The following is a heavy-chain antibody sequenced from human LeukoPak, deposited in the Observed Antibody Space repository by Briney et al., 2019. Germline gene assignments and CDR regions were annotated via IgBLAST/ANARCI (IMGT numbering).Heavy chain of an antibody. CDR2: FSGSGGST. D-gene: IGHD3-22*01. Sequence: TGGSLRLACAASGFSFNNWGMNWVRQATGEGLEGVSDFSGSGGSTYYADSVKGRFTISRDNSKNTLYLQMNSLRAEDTALYYCAKDGPGYYDSSGYLDYWGQGTLVTVSS. J-gene: IGHJ4*02. V-gene: IGHV3-23*01. CDR1: GFSFNNWG. CDR3: AKDGPGYYDSSGYLDY.